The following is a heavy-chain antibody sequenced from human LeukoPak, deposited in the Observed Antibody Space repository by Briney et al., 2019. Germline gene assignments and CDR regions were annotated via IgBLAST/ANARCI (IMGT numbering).Heavy chain of an antibody. J-gene: IGHJ3*02. CDR3: AHRHRGIASDI. CDR2: IYENDEK. D-gene: IGHD1-26*01. Sequence: SGPTLVNPTQTPRPTCTFSGFSLSSGGVGVGWIRQPPGKALEWLGVIYENDEKLYSSSLQNRLSITKDTSKNQVVLTMANMAPVDAATYYCAHRHRGIASDIWGQGTVVTVSS. V-gene: IGHV2-5*01. CDR1: GFSLSSGGVG.